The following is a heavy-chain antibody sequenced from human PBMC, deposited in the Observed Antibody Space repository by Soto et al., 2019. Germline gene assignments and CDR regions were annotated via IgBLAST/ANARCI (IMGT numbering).Heavy chain of an antibody. Sequence: GGSLRLSCAASGFTFSSYSMNWVRQAPGKGLEWVSYISSSSSTIYYADSVKGRFTISRDNAKNSLYLQMNSLRAEDTAVYYCARGPPGGITIFGVVAPYYYYMDVWGKGTTVTVSS. CDR1: GFTFSSYS. CDR2: ISSSSSTI. D-gene: IGHD3-3*01. J-gene: IGHJ6*03. CDR3: ARGPPGGITIFGVVAPYYYYMDV. V-gene: IGHV3-48*01.